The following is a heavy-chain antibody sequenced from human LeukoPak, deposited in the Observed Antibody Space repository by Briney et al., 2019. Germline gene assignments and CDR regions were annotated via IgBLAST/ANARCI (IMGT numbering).Heavy chain of an antibody. CDR2: IYYSGST. CDR1: GGSISSSSYY. Sequence: SETLSLTCTVSGGSISSSSYYWGWIRQPPGNELEWIGSIYYSGSTYYNPSLKSRVTISVDTSKNQFSLKLSSVTAADTAVYYCAASAPSFDYWGQGTLVTASS. D-gene: IGHD6-19*01. V-gene: IGHV4-39*01. CDR3: AASAPSFDY. J-gene: IGHJ4*02.